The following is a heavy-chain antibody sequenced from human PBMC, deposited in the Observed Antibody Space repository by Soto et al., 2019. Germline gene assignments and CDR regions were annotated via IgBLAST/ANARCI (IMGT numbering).Heavy chain of an antibody. CDR3: ARENSSPVVYYYYYGMDV. D-gene: IGHD6-13*01. CDR2: INAGNGNT. J-gene: IGHJ6*02. V-gene: IGHV1-3*01. CDR1: GYTFTSYA. Sequence: QVQLVQSGAEVKKPGASVKVSCKASGYTFTSYAMHWVRQAPGQRLEWMGWINAGNGNTKYSQKFQGRVTITRDTSASTAYMELSSLRSEDTAVYYCARENSSPVVYYYYYGMDVWGLGTTVTVSS.